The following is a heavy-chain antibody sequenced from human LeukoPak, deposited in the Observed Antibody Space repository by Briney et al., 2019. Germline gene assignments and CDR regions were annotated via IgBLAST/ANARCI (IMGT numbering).Heavy chain of an antibody. V-gene: IGHV1-69*05. CDR3: ARDHCYYYYMDV. Sequence: ASVKVSCKASGGTFSSYAISWVRQAPGQGLEWMGRIIPIFGTANYAQKFQGRVTITTDESTSTAYMELSSLRSEDTAVYYCARDHCYYYYMDVWGKGTTVTVSS. CDR1: GGTFSSYA. J-gene: IGHJ6*03. CDR2: IIPIFGTA.